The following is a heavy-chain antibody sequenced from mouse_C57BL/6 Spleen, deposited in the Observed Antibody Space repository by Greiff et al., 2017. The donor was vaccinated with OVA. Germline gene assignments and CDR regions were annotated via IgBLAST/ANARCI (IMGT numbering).Heavy chain of an antibody. Sequence: EVKLMESGGGLVQPGGSLSLSCAASGFTFTDYYMSWVRQPPGKALELLGFIRNKANGYTTEYSASVKGRFTISRDNSQSILYLQMNALRAEDSATYYCARYYDGYYWDVWGTGTTVTVSS. CDR2: IRNKANGYTT. D-gene: IGHD2-3*01. V-gene: IGHV7-3*01. J-gene: IGHJ1*03. CDR1: GFTFTDYY. CDR3: ARYYDGYYWDV.